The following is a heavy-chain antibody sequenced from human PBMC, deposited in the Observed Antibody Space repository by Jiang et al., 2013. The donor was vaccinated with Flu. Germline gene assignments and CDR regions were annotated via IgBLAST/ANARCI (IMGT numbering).Heavy chain of an antibody. J-gene: IGHJ4*02. Sequence: VQLVESGGGLVQPGGSLRLSCAASGFTFSSNAMSWVRQAPGKGLEWVSAVSGSGGSTYYADSVKGRFTISRDNSKNTLYLQMNSLRAEDTAIYYCAKSIVGATSKWEYWGQGTPGHRLL. V-gene: IGHV3-23*04. D-gene: IGHD1-26*01. CDR1: GFTFSSNA. CDR2: VSGSGGST. CDR3: AKSIVGATSKWEY.